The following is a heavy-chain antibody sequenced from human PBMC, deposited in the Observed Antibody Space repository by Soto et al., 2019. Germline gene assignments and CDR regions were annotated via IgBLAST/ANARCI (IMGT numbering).Heavy chain of an antibody. Sequence: EVQLVESGGGLVQPGGSLRLSCAASGFTFSSYWMSWVRQAPWKGLEWGANIKQDGSEKYYVDSVKGRFTISRDNAKNSLYLQMNSLRAEDTAVYYCARGGYYYDSSGVNWFDPWGQGTLVTVSS. CDR1: GFTFSSYW. V-gene: IGHV3-7*03. D-gene: IGHD3-22*01. J-gene: IGHJ5*02. CDR2: IKQDGSEK. CDR3: ARGGYYYDSSGVNWFDP.